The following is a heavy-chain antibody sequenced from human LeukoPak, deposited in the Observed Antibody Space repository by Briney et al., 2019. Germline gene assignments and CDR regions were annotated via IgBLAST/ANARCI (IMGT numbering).Heavy chain of an antibody. J-gene: IGHJ4*02. CDR1: RFTFSSYS. CDR2: INWNGGRT. V-gene: IGHV3-20*04. CDR3: AREFAVAGPYFDY. Sequence: GGSLRLSCASSRFTFSSYSMNWVRQAPAKGLEWVSGINWNGGRTGYADSVKGRFTISRDNAKNSLYLQMNSLRAEDTALYYCAREFAVAGPYFDYWGQGTLVTVSS. D-gene: IGHD6-19*01.